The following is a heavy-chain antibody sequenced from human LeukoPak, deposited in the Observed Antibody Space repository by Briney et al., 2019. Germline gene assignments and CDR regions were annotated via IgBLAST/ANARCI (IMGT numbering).Heavy chain of an antibody. D-gene: IGHD1-1*01. V-gene: IGHV1-2*02. J-gene: IGHJ4*02. Sequence: GASVKVSCKASGYTFTGYYMHWVRQAPGQGLEWMGWINPNSGGTNYAQKFQGRVTITRDTSVSKAYMELSRLRSDDTAVYYCARDAMYIRNWYVENDYWGQGTLVTVSS. CDR1: GYTFTGYY. CDR3: ARDAMYIRNWYVENDY. CDR2: INPNSGGT.